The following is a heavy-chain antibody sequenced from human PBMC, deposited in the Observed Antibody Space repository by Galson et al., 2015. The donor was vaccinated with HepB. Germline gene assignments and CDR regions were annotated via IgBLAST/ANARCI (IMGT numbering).Heavy chain of an antibody. CDR1: GYTFTSYG. CDR3: ARAVRYNCSNPYDY. J-gene: IGHJ4*02. D-gene: IGHD1-1*01. Sequence: SVKVSCKASGYTFTSYGISWVRQAPGQGLEWMGWISAYNGNTNYAQKLQGRVTMTTDTSTSTAYMELRSLRSDDTAVYYCARAVRYNCSNPYDYWGQGTLVTVSS. CDR2: ISAYNGNT. V-gene: IGHV1-18*01.